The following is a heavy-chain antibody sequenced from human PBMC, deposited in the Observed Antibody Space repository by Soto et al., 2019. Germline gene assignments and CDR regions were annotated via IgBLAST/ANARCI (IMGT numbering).Heavy chain of an antibody. D-gene: IGHD3-3*01. Sequence: QVHLVQSGAEVKKPGASMKISCTASGYTLTSHHFHWVWQAPGRGLEWMGSINPANGVAQYTERFQGRVTMTSDTHTNTVYMELRGLTSDDTAVFYCARGGGVGVPGASAFDIWGQGTMVTVSS. V-gene: IGHV1-2*02. CDR1: GYTLTSHH. CDR2: INPANGVA. CDR3: ARGGGVGVPGASAFDI. J-gene: IGHJ3*02.